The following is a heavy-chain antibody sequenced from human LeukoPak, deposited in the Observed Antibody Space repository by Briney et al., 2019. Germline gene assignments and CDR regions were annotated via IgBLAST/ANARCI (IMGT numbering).Heavy chain of an antibody. J-gene: IGHJ5*02. CDR1: GGSFSGYY. V-gene: IGHV4-34*01. CDR2: INHSGST. D-gene: IGHD3-3*01. Sequence: SETLSLTCAVYGGSFSGYYWSWIRQPPGKGLEWIGEINHSGSTNYNPSLKSRVTISVDTSKNQFSLKLSSVTAADTAVYYCARGSAYYDFWSGYFIPSAQTLNWFDPWGQGTLVTVSS. CDR3: ARGSAYYDFWSGYFIPSAQTLNWFDP.